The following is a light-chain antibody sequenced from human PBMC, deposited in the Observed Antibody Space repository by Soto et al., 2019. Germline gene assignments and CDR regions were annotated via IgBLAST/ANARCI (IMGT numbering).Light chain of an antibody. CDR2: GAS. CDR3: QQYGSSRIT. V-gene: IGKV3-20*01. J-gene: IGKJ5*01. CDR1: QSVSSSY. Sequence: EIVLTQSPGTLSLSPGERATLSCRASQSVSSSYLAWYQQKPGQAPRLLIYGASSRATGIPDRFSGSGSGTGFTLTISRLEPEDFAVYYCQQYGSSRITSGQGTRLEIK.